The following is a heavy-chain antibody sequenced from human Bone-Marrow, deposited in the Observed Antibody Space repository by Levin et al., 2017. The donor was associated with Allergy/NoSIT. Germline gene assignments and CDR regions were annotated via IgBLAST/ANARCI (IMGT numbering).Heavy chain of an antibody. V-gene: IGHV4-28*01. D-gene: IGHD2-8*02. CDR2: IYYSGAT. CDR3: ARTYCTGVNCYSRVDD. CDR1: GYPIRSSNY. Sequence: SETLSLTCTVSGYPIRSSNYWGWIRQPPGKGLEWIGYIYYSGATYYNLSLESRVTMSIDTSSAQFSLTLTSVTALDTAVYYCARTYCTGVNCYSRVDDWGQGTLVTVSS. J-gene: IGHJ4*02.